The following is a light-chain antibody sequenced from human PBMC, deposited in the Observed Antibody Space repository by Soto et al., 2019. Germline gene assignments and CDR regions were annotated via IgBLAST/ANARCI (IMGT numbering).Light chain of an antibody. J-gene: IGLJ1*01. CDR1: SSDVGAYNY. CDR2: EVT. CDR3: CSFSTNTTYV. Sequence: QSVLSQPASVSGSPGQSITISCTGTSSDVGAYNYVSWYQQHPGKAPELLIYEVTNRPSGISDRVSGSKSDNTASLTISGHHTEDEADYDCCSFSTNTTYVFGSGTKLTVL. V-gene: IGLV2-14*01.